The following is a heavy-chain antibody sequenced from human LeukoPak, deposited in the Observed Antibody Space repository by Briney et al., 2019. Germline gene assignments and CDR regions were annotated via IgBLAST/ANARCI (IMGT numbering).Heavy chain of an antibody. CDR2: IRYDGSNK. J-gene: IGHJ4*02. CDR3: AKDRSGSYSQGLDY. V-gene: IGHV3-30*02. Sequence: GRSLRLSCAASGFMFEEYAMHWVRLVPGKGLEWVAFIRYDGSNKYYADSVKGRFTISRDNSKNTLYLQMNSLRAEDTAVYYCAKDRSGSYSQGLDYWGQGTLVTVSS. CDR1: GFMFEEYA. D-gene: IGHD1-26*01.